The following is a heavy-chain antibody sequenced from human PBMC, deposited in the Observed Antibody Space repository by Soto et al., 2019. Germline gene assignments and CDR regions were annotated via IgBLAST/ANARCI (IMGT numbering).Heavy chain of an antibody. CDR2: IYYSGST. D-gene: IGHD3-16*01. J-gene: IGHJ5*02. V-gene: IGHV4-59*01. Sequence: SETLSLTCTVSGGSISSYYWSWIRQPPGKGLEWIGYIYYSGSTNYNPSFKSRVTISVDTSTNQFSMKLSSVTAADTAVYYWARTGKGGASTGNWFDPWGQGTLVTVSS. CDR3: ARTGKGGASTGNWFDP. CDR1: GGSISSYY.